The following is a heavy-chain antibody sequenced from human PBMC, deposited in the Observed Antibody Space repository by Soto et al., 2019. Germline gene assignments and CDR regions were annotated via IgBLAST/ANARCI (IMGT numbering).Heavy chain of an antibody. D-gene: IGHD2-2*02. Sequence: EVQLLDSGGGLVQPGGSLRLSCAASGFTLDTFAMSWVRQTPKRGLEWVSAISASGTGTLYTDSVKGRFTISRDDSKNTVYLQMNSLRAEDSAVYYCATPAQCGSTSCYRVWFDPWGQGTLVTVSS. CDR3: ATPAQCGSTSCYRVWFDP. CDR2: ISASGTGT. J-gene: IGHJ5*02. CDR1: GFTLDTFA. V-gene: IGHV3-23*01.